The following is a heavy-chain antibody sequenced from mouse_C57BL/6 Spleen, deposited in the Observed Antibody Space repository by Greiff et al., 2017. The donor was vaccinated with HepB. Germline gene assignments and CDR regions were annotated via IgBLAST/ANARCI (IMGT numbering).Heavy chain of an antibody. D-gene: IGHD1-1*01. CDR3: ARYYGSSYDLAMDY. Sequence: EVQLQQSGPELVKPGASVKIPCKASGYTFTDYNMDWVKQSHGKSLEWIGDINPNNGGTIYNQKFKGKATLTVDKSSSPAYMELRSLTSEDTAVYYCARYYGSSYDLAMDYWGQGTSVTVSS. J-gene: IGHJ4*01. CDR1: GYTFTDYN. CDR2: INPNNGGT. V-gene: IGHV1-18*01.